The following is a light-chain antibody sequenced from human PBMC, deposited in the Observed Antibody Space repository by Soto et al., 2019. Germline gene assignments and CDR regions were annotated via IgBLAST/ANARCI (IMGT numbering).Light chain of an antibody. J-gene: IGKJ5*01. CDR1: QSVRSAR. CDR3: QEYDGAPPIT. CDR2: DAS. Sequence: LVLPRSPDTLTLSPGARASVCGRASQSVRSARLAWYQQKRGQAPTLLIFDASSRASGTPERFSGSGSGTDFTLTISRLEPEDFAVYYCQEYDGAPPITFGLGTRLEI. V-gene: IGKV3-20*01.